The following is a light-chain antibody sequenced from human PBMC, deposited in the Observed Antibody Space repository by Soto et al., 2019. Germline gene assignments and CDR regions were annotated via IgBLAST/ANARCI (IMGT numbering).Light chain of an antibody. CDR1: QSVSSSY. V-gene: IGKV3-20*01. CDR3: QQCDGSPRLT. Sequence: EIVLTQSPGTLSLSPGERATLSCRASQSVSSSYLAWYQQKPGQAPRLLIYGASSRATGIPDRFSGSGSGTAFTLTSSRLEPEDFAVYYWQQCDGSPRLTCGGGTKLEIK. J-gene: IGKJ4*01. CDR2: GAS.